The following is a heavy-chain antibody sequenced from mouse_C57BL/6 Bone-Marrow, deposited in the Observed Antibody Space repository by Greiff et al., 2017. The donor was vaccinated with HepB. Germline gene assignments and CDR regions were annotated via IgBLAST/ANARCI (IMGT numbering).Heavy chain of an antibody. J-gene: IGHJ3*01. Sequence: VQLKESGPGLVQPSQSLSITCTVSGFSLTSYGVHWVRQSPGKGLEWLGVIWSGGSTDYNAAFISRLSISKDNSKSQVFFKMNSLQADDTAIYYCARNLYYDLSSFAYWGQGTLVTVSA. CDR3: ARNLYYDLSSFAY. CDR1: GFSLTSYG. D-gene: IGHD2-4*01. CDR2: IWSGGST. V-gene: IGHV2-2*01.